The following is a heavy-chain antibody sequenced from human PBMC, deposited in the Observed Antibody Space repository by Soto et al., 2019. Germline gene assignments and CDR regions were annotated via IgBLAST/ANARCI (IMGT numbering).Heavy chain of an antibody. CDR2: IYYSGST. CDR1: GGSISSSSYY. J-gene: IGHJ4*02. V-gene: IGHV4-39*01. Sequence: QLQLQESGPGLVKPSETLSLTCTVSGGSISSSSYYWGWIRQPPGKGLEWIGSIYYSGSTYYNPSRKSRVTMSVDTSKNQCSLKLSSVTAADTAVYYCARHIQGIPFDWLLQFPPYFDFWGQGTLVTVSS. D-gene: IGHD3-9*01. CDR3: ARHIQGIPFDWLLQFPPYFDF.